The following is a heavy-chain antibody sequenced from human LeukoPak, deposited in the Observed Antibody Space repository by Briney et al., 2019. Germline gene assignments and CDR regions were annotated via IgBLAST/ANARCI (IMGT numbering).Heavy chain of an antibody. CDR3: ASFYDIYAFDF. J-gene: IGHJ3*01. D-gene: IGHD3-16*01. CDR1: GGTFSAYF. Sequence: SSETLSLTCAVSGGTFSAYFWSWVRQAPGKGPEWIGEINYVGSTNYTPSLKDRVSISSDASKNQFYLELTSVTAADTAVHYCASFYDIYAFDFWGLGTMVTVSS. V-gene: IGHV4-34*01. CDR2: INYVGST.